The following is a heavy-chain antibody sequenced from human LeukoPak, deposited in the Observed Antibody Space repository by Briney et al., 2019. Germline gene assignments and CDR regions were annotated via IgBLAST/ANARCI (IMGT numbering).Heavy chain of an antibody. CDR3: ATRSSTLAAARCFDD. J-gene: IGHJ4*03. Sequence: SGTLSLTCAVPGESFSAYFWSWIPQVPGKGLEWIGEIYHRGSSTYNPPLKSRATISVDTSKNHFSLSLTSVTAADTAVYYCATRSSTLAAARCFDDWGQGTVVTVS. CDR1: GESFSAYF. V-gene: IGHV4-34*01. D-gene: IGHD6-6*01. CDR2: IYHRGSS.